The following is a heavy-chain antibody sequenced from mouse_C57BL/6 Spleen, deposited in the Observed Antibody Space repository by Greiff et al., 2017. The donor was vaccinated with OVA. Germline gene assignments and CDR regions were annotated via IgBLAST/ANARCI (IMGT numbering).Heavy chain of an antibody. CDR1: GFTFSDYY. D-gene: IGHD2-3*01. V-gene: IGHV5-16*01. Sequence: EVHLVESEGGLVQPGSSMKLSCTASGFTFSDYYMAWVRQVPEKGLEWVANINYDGSSTYYLDSLKSRFIISRDNAKNILYLQMSSLKSEDTATYYCAREENDGYRAYWGQGTLVTVSA. CDR3: AREENDGYRAY. CDR2: INYDGSST. J-gene: IGHJ3*01.